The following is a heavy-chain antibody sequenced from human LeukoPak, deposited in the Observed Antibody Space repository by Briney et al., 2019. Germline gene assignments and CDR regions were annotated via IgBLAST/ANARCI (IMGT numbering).Heavy chain of an antibody. CDR1: GYTFTSYD. CDR2: MNPNSGNT. D-gene: IGHD2-2*01. Sequence: ASVKVSCKASGYTFTSYDINWVRQATGQGLEWMGWMNPNSGNTGYAQKFQGRVTITRNTSISTAYMELSSLRSEDTAAYYCARVPAATHYTYYFDYWGQGTLVTVSS. V-gene: IGHV1-8*03. J-gene: IGHJ4*02. CDR3: ARVPAATHYTYYFDY.